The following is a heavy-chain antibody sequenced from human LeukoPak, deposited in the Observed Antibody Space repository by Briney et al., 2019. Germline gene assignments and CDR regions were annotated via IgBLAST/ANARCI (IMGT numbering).Heavy chain of an antibody. Sequence: ASVTVTFTASGSIFTDNYMHWVRQAPGPGNEWKGCINPNSGGTNYAQKFQDRVTMTRDTSISTAYMELNRLRSDDTAVYYCARVAISSWPNLPIDYWGQGTLVTVSS. J-gene: IGHJ4*02. D-gene: IGHD6-13*01. V-gene: IGHV1-2*02. CDR1: GSIFTDNY. CDR2: INPNSGGT. CDR3: ARVAISSWPNLPIDY.